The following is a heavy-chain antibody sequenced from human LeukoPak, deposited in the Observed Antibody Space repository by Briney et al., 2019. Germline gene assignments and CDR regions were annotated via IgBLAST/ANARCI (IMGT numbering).Heavy chain of an antibody. CDR1: GFTFSSYG. V-gene: IGHV3-30*18. J-gene: IGHJ4*02. D-gene: IGHD3-22*01. CDR2: ISYDGSNK. Sequence: GGSLRLSCAASGFTFSSYGMHWVRQAPGKGLEWVAVISYDGSNKYYADSVKGRFTISRDNSKNTLYLQMNSLRAEDTAVYYCAKGDYYYDSGGYFDYWGQGTLVTVSS. CDR3: AKGDYYYDSGGYFDY.